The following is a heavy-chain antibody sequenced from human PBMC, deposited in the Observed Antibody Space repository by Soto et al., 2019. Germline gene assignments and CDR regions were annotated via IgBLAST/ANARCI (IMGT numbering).Heavy chain of an antibody. D-gene: IGHD3-9*01. V-gene: IGHV3-30-3*01. CDR1: GFTSSAYA. CDR3: AKDYDILTGYYKPPTFFDY. CDR2: ISYDGTNK. Sequence: GGSLRLSCEASGFTSSAYAMHWVRQAPGKGLERVADISYDGTNKYYADSVKGRFTISRDNSKNTLYLQMNSLRAEDTAVYYCAKDYDILTGYYKPPTFFDYWGQGTLVTVSS. J-gene: IGHJ4*02.